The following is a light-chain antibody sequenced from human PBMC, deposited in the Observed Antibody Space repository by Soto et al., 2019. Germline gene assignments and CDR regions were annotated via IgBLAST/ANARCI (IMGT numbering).Light chain of an antibody. CDR3: QQYNSYSIT. J-gene: IGKJ5*01. Sequence: DIQMTQSPSTLSASVGDRVTITCRASQSINNWLAWYQQKPGKAPNLLIYKASNLKNGVPSRFSGSGSGTEFTLTIRSLQPDDFASYYCQQYNSYSITFGQGTRLDIK. CDR2: KAS. CDR1: QSINNW. V-gene: IGKV1-5*03.